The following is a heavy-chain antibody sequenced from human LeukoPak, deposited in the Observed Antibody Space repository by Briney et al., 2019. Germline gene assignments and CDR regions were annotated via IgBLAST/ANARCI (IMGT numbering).Heavy chain of an antibody. Sequence: SETLSLTCTVSGGSISSGSYYWSWIRQPAGKGLEWIGRIYTSGSTNYNPSLKSRVTISVATSKNQFSLKLSSVTAADTAVYYCARVTPSAYCSGGSCYPNFDYWGQGTLVTVSS. J-gene: IGHJ4*02. CDR3: ARVTPSAYCSGGSCYPNFDY. D-gene: IGHD2-15*01. CDR1: GGSISSGSYY. V-gene: IGHV4-61*02. CDR2: IYTSGST.